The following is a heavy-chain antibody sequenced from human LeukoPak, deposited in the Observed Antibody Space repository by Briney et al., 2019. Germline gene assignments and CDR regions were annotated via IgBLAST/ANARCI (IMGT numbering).Heavy chain of an antibody. D-gene: IGHD3-16*01. CDR1: GFTFSDYW. Sequence: GGSLRLSCAASGFTFSDYWMHWVRQAPGKGLVWVSIINTDTRGTYYADSVKGRFTISRDNAKNTLYPQMNSLRAEDTAVYYCARAGAYHFDNWGQGTLVTASS. CDR2: INTDTRGT. J-gene: IGHJ4*02. V-gene: IGHV3-74*01. CDR3: ARAGAYHFDN.